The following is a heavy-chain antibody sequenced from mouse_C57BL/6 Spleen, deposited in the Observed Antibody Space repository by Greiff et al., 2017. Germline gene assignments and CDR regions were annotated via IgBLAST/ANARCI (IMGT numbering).Heavy chain of an antibody. CDR3: ARGDDYFDY. J-gene: IGHJ2*01. V-gene: IGHV1-4*01. CDR1: GYTFPSYT. D-gene: IGHD3-3*01. CDR2: INPSSGYT. Sequence: QVHVKQSGAELARPGASVKMSCKASGYTFPSYTMHWVKQRPGQGLEWIGYINPSSGYTTYNQKFKDKATLTADKSTSTAYMQLISLTSEDSAVYYCARGDDYFDYWGQGTTLTVSS.